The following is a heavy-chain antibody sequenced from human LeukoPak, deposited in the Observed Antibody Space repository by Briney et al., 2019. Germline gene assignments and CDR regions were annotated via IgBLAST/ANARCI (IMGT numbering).Heavy chain of an antibody. CDR3: AKDYRSADLEEDYYDSSGYQDY. D-gene: IGHD3-22*01. V-gene: IGHV3-23*01. CDR2: ISGSGGST. J-gene: IGHJ4*02. Sequence: PGMSPRLSCGASGFTFNIYGIHWVRQAPGKGLEWDSAISGSGGSTYYADSVKGRFTISRDNSKNTLYLQMNSLRAEDTAVYYCAKDYRSADLEEDYYDSSGYQDYWGQGTLVTVSS. CDR1: GFTFNIYG.